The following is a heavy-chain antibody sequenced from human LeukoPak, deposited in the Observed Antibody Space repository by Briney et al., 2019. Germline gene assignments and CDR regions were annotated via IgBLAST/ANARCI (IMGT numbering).Heavy chain of an antibody. CDR1: GFTFSSYA. Sequence: PGGSLRLSCAASGFTFSSYAMHWVRQAPGKGLEYVSAISSNGGSTYYANSVKGRFTISRDNSKSTLYLQMGSLRAEDMAVYYCATTHPGYGPHRTDSGWPTPFDYWGQGTLVTVSS. D-gene: IGHD3-10*01. CDR2: ISSNGGST. CDR3: ATTHPGYGPHRTDSGWPTPFDY. V-gene: IGHV3-64*01. J-gene: IGHJ4*02.